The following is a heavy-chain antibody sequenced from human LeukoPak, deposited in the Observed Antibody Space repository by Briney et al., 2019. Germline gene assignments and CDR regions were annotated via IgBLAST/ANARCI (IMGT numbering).Heavy chain of an antibody. D-gene: IGHD2-2*01. J-gene: IGHJ4*02. CDR3: ARDHHCSSTSCYADYFDY. CDR1: VFTVSSNY. Sequence: GGSLRLSCAASVFTVSSNYMSWVRQAPGKGLEWVSVIYSGGSTYYADSVKGRFTISRDNSKNTLYLQMNSLRAEDTAVYYCARDHHCSSTSCYADYFDYWGQGTLVTVSS. V-gene: IGHV3-53*01. CDR2: IYSGGST.